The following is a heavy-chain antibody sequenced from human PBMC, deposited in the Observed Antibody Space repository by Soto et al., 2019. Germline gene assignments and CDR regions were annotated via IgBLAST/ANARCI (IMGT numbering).Heavy chain of an antibody. D-gene: IGHD3-22*01. V-gene: IGHV4-59*08. CDR2: IYYSGST. Sequence: PSETLSLTCTVSGGSISSYYWSWIRQPPGKGLEWIGYIYYSGSTNYNPSLKSRVTISVDTSKNQFSLKLSSVTAADTAVYYCARVITYYYDSSGPMDYGMDVWGQGTTVTVSS. CDR3: ARVITYYYDSSGPMDYGMDV. J-gene: IGHJ6*02. CDR1: GGSISSYY.